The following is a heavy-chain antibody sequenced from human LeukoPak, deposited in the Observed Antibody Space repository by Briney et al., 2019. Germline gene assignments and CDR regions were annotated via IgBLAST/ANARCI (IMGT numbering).Heavy chain of an antibody. V-gene: IGHV1-24*01. J-gene: IGHJ4*02. CDR3: ATDLSYYAPGSFYIGF. CDR1: GYTLIEIS. Sequence: ASVKVSCKVSGYTLIEISLHWVRQAPGKGPEWMGGFDPEHGEIIYAQRFQGRVTMTEDTSTDTAYMELSSLRSEDTAVYYCATDLSYYAPGSFYIGFWGQGTLVTVSS. CDR2: FDPEHGEI. D-gene: IGHD3-10*01.